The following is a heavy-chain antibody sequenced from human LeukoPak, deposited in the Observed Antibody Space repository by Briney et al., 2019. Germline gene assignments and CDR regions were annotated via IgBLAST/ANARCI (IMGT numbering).Heavy chain of an antibody. CDR1: GFTFSSYS. V-gene: IGHV3-21*01. J-gene: IGHJ6*02. CDR3: ARDGHYDILTGIYYYYGMDV. D-gene: IGHD3-9*01. CDR2: ISSSSSYI. Sequence: GGTLRLSCAASGFTFSSYSMNWVRQGPGKGLEWVSSISSSSSYIYYADSVKSPFTISRANAKNPLYLQMNSLSAEDTAVYYCARDGHYDILTGIYYYYGMDVWGQGITVTVSS.